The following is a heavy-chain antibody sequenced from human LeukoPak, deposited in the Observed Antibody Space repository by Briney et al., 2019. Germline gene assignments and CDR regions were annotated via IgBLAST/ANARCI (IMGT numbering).Heavy chain of an antibody. CDR3: ASSLRRGYYYYGMDV. V-gene: IGHV3-13*01. Sequence: GGSLRLSCAASGFTFSSYDMHWVRQATGKGLEWVSAIGTAGDTYYPGSVKGRFTISRDNSKNTLYLQMNSLRAEDTAVYYCASSLRRGYYYYGMDVWGQGTTVTVSS. J-gene: IGHJ6*02. CDR1: GFTFSSYD. D-gene: IGHD5/OR15-5a*01. CDR2: IGTAGDT.